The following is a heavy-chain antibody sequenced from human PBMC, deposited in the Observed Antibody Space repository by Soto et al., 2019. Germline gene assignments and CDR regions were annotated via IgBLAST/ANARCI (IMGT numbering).Heavy chain of an antibody. V-gene: IGHV3-48*03. J-gene: IGHJ3*01. CDR2: IHPSGQPI. CDR3: GRRASR. CDR1: GFPFSSSE. D-gene: IGHD1-26*01. Sequence: EVQLVESGGGLVQPGGSLRLSCAVSGFPFSSSEMYWVRQAPGKGLEWISYIHPSGQPIFYADSVKGLFTISRDNANNSLFLQMNSLRVEDTAVYYCGRRASRWGQGTMVTVSS.